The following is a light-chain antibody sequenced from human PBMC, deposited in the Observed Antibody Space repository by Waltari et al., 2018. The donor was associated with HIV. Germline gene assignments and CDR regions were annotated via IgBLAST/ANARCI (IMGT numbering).Light chain of an antibody. CDR2: SNN. Sequence: QSVLTQPPSASGTPGPRVTISCSGSSPNIGSNAVNWYQQLPGTAPKLLIYSNNQRPSGVPDRFAGSKSGTSASLAISGLQSDDEADYYCAAWDDSLNDSYVFGPGTKVTVL. CDR3: AAWDDSLNDSYV. CDR1: SPNIGSNA. V-gene: IGLV1-44*01. J-gene: IGLJ1*01.